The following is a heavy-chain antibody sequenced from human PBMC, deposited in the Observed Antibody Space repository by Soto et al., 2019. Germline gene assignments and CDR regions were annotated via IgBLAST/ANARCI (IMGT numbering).Heavy chain of an antibody. D-gene: IGHD3-10*01. V-gene: IGHV3-23*01. CDR1: GFTFSNYA. CDR2: ISASGAGT. Sequence: EAQLLESGGGLVQPGGSLRLSCAVSGFTFSNYAMSWVRQAPGKGLEWVSAISASGAGTYYADSVKGRFTISRDNSKNTLYLQMNSLRAGDTAVNYCATGSSGTYRFYFYYWGQGTLVTVSS. J-gene: IGHJ4*02. CDR3: ATGSSGTYRFYFYY.